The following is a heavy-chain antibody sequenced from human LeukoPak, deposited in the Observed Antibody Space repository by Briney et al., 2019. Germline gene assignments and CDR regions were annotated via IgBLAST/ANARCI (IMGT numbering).Heavy chain of an antibody. CDR1: SGSISSDAYY. Sequence: SETLPLTRTVPSGSISSDAYYWGWIRQPPGKGLEWIGSVYHSGSRYYNPSLKSRVTMSGDTSKNHFSLKMSSVTAADTAVYYCARQDSIFGVFDSWGQGILVTVSS. V-gene: IGHV4-39*01. D-gene: IGHD3-3*01. CDR2: VYHSGSR. CDR3: ARQDSIFGVFDS. J-gene: IGHJ4*02.